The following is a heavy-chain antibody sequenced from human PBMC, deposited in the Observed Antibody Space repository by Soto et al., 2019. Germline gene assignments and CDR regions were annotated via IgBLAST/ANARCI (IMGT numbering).Heavy chain of an antibody. CDR2: IYWDDAK. J-gene: IGHJ1*01. V-gene: IGHV2-5*02. Sequence: QITLEESGPTLVKPTQTLTLTCTFSGFSLSTSGVGVGWIRQPPGKAPEWLAIIYWDDAKRYSPFLKSGLTNTKDTSKNQVVLTMTNVDPVDTATYYCAHRLLGRPSDYWGQGTLVTVSS. D-gene: IGHD3-10*01. CDR1: GFSLSTSGVG. CDR3: AHRLLGRPSDY.